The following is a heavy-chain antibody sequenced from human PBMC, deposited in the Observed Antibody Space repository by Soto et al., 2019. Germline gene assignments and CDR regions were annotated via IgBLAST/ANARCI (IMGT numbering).Heavy chain of an antibody. CDR2: ISGSGGST. CDR3: AKRLSYYDFWSGSGDDAFDI. V-gene: IGHV3-23*01. CDR1: GFTFISYA. D-gene: IGHD3-3*01. J-gene: IGHJ3*02. Sequence: GGSLILSCAASGFTFISYAMSWVRQAPGKGLEWVSAISGSGGSTYYADSVKGRFTISRDNSKNTLYLQMNSLRAEDTAVYYCAKRLSYYDFWSGSGDDAFDIWGQGTRSXSPQ.